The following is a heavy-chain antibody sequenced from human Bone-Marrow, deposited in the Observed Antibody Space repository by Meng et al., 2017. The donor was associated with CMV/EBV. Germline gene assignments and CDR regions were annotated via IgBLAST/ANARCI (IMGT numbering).Heavy chain of an antibody. CDR2: ISYDGSNK. CDR3: ARALGTRGPHFDY. Sequence: QGQLGELGGGVVQPGRSLALSCAASGFTFSSYAMHWVRQAPGKGLEWVAVISYDGSNKYYADSVKGRFTISRDNSKNTLYLQMNSLRAEDTAVYYCARALGTRGPHFDYWGQGTLVTVSS. CDR1: GFTFSSYA. D-gene: IGHD1-1*01. J-gene: IGHJ4*02. V-gene: IGHV3-30-3*01.